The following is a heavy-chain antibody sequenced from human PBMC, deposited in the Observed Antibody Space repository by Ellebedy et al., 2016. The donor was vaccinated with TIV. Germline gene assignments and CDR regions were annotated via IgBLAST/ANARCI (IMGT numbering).Heavy chain of an antibody. CDR2: INGDGTTT. CDR1: GFTFSSYW. V-gene: IGHV3-74*03. D-gene: IGHD1-26*01. Sequence: GESLKISCAVSGFTFSSYWMQWVRQAPGKGLVWVSGINGDGTTTTYADSVKGRFTISRDNSKNTLYLQMNSLRAEDTAVYYCAKDNSGTYYYYGMDVWGQGTTVTVSS. J-gene: IGHJ6*02. CDR3: AKDNSGTYYYYGMDV.